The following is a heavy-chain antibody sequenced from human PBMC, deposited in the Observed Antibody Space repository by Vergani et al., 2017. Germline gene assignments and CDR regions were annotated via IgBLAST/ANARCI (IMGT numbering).Heavy chain of an antibody. CDR1: GGSISSGDYY. J-gene: IGHJ4*02. CDR3: ARGLRWDDFWSGLMYFDY. Sequence: QVQLQESGPGLVKPSETLSLTCTVSGGSISSGDYYWSWIRQPPGKGLEWIGYIYYSGSTYYNPSLKSRVTISLDTSKNQFSLKVSSVTAADTAVYYCARGLRWDDFWSGLMYFDYWGQGTLVTVSS. V-gene: IGHV4-30-4*08. D-gene: IGHD3-3*01. CDR2: IYYSGST.